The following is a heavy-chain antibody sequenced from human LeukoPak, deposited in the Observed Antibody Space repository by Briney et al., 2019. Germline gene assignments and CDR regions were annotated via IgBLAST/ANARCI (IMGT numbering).Heavy chain of an antibody. Sequence: ASVKVSCKASGYTSTGYYMHWVRQAPGQGLEWMGWINPNSGGTNYAQKFQGRVTMTRDTSISTAYMELSRLRSDDTAVYYCASIFGVVILDAFDIWGQGTMVTVSS. J-gene: IGHJ3*02. CDR2: INPNSGGT. CDR1: GYTSTGYY. CDR3: ASIFGVVILDAFDI. D-gene: IGHD3-3*02. V-gene: IGHV1-2*02.